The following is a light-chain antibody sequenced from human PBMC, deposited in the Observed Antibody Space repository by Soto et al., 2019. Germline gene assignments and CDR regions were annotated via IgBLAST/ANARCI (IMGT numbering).Light chain of an antibody. J-gene: IGLJ2*01. CDR2: AVS. V-gene: IGLV2-14*01. CDR3: CSYTSLSTVV. Sequence: QSVLTQPASVSGSPGQSITISCTGTSSDVGGYNRVSWYQHSPGKAPKLILFAVSDRPSGASHRFSGSKSGNTASLTISGLQAEDEADYYCCSYTSLSTVVFGGGTKVTV. CDR1: SSDVGGYNR.